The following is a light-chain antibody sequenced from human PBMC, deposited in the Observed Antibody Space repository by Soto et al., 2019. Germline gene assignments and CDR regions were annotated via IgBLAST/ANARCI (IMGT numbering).Light chain of an antibody. V-gene: IGLV1-47*01. J-gene: IGLJ2*01. Sequence: QSVLTQPPSASGAPGQRVTISCSGSSSNIGSNYVYWYQQLPGTAPKLLIYRNTQRRSGVPDRFSGCNSGTSVSLAIGGLRANDGADHYCAPLNDSGGAGLFVGGT. CDR3: APLNDSGGAGL. CDR2: RNT. CDR1: SSNIGSNY.